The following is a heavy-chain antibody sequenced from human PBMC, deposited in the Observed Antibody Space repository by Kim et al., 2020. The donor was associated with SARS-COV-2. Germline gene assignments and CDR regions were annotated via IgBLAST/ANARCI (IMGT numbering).Heavy chain of an antibody. V-gene: IGHV4-59*08. Sequence: SETLSLTCTVSGGPISSYYWSWIRQPPGKGLEWIGYIYYSGSTNYNPSLKSRVTISVDTSKNQFSLKLSSVTAADTAVYYCARSWSKGGYYYYGMDVWGQGTTVTVSS. CDR1: GGPISSYY. J-gene: IGHJ6*02. CDR2: IYYSGST. CDR3: ARSWSKGGYYYYGMDV. D-gene: IGHD3-10*01.